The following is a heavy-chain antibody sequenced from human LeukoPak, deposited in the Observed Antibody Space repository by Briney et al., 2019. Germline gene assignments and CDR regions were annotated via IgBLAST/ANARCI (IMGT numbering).Heavy chain of an antibody. Sequence: SETLSLTRTVSGGSISSYYWSWIRQPPGKGLEWIGSIYHSGRTYYNPSLKSRVTISVDTSKNQFSLKLSSVAAADTAVYYCARHYNPYYFDYWGQGTLVTVSS. V-gene: IGHV4-59*08. D-gene: IGHD5-24*01. CDR3: ARHYNPYYFDY. J-gene: IGHJ4*02. CDR1: GGSISSYY. CDR2: IYHSGRT.